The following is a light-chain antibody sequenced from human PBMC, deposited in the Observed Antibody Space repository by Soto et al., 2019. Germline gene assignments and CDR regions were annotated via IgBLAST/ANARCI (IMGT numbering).Light chain of an antibody. CDR2: DAS. V-gene: IGKV3-11*01. Sequence: EIVLTQSPATLSLSPGERATLSCRASQSVSSYLAWYQQKPGQAPRLLIYDASNRATGIPARFSGSGSGTDFALTISSLEPEDFAVHYCKQRSNWPPVFTFGTVTKVDIK. J-gene: IGKJ3*01. CDR3: KQRSNWPPVFT. CDR1: QSVSSY.